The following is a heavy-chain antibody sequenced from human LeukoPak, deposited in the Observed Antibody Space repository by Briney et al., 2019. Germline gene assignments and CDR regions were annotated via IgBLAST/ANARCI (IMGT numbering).Heavy chain of an antibody. Sequence: PSETLSLTCTVSGGSISSGSYYWSWIRQPAGTGLEWIVRIYTSGSTNYNPSLKSRVTISVDTSKNQFSLKLSSVTAADTAVYYCAREVRRYDILTGYYYFDYWGQGTLVTVSS. J-gene: IGHJ4*02. CDR3: AREVRRYDILTGYYYFDY. D-gene: IGHD3-9*01. CDR1: GGSISSGSYY. V-gene: IGHV4-61*02. CDR2: IYTSGST.